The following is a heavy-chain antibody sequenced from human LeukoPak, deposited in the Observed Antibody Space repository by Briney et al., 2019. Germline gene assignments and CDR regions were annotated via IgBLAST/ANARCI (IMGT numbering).Heavy chain of an antibody. V-gene: IGHV1-18*01. CDR1: GYTFTSYA. Sequence: ASVKVSCKASGYTFTSYAMNWVRQAPGQGLEWMGWISAYNGNTNYAQKLQGRVTMTTDTSTSTAYMELRSLRSDNTAVYYCARLTDSIEAFDIWGQGTMVTVSS. D-gene: IGHD3-22*01. J-gene: IGHJ3*02. CDR2: ISAYNGNT. CDR3: ARLTDSIEAFDI.